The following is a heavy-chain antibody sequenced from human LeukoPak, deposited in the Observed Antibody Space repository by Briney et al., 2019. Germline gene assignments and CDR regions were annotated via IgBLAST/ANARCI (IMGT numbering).Heavy chain of an antibody. V-gene: IGHV1-46*01. Sequence: ASVKVSCKASGYTFTSYYMHWVRQAPGQGLEWMGIINPSGGSTSYAQKFQGRVTITADKSTSTAYMELSSLRSEDTAVYYCASFLSGLELNYYYGMDVWGQGTTVTVSS. D-gene: IGHD1-7*01. J-gene: IGHJ6*02. CDR2: INPSGGST. CDR3: ASFLSGLELNYYYGMDV. CDR1: GYTFTSYY.